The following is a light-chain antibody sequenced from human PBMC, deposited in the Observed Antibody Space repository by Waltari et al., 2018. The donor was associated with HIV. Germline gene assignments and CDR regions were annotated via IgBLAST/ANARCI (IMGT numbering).Light chain of an antibody. CDR3: AAWDDSLSVLYV. CDR2: RNN. V-gene: IGLV1-47*01. Sequence: QSVLTQPPSASGTPGQRVTISCSGSSSNVGLKYVYWYRQLPGTAPKLLIHRNNQRPSGVPDRFSASKSGTSASLAISGLRSEDEADYYCAAWDDSLSVLYVFGTGTKVTVL. J-gene: IGLJ1*01. CDR1: SSNVGLKY.